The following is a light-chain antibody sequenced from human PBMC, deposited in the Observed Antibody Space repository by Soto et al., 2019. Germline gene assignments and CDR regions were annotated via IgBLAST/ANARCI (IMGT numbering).Light chain of an antibody. CDR2: GTS. Sequence: EIVLTQSPGTLSLSPGDRATLSCRASQSLSVSYIAWYQQRPGQAPRLLIYGTSTRATGIPDRFSGSGSGTDSTLAISRLEPEDFAVYYCHQFGDSPQTFGQGTTVEI. CDR1: QSLSVSY. CDR3: HQFGDSPQT. V-gene: IGKV3-20*01. J-gene: IGKJ1*01.